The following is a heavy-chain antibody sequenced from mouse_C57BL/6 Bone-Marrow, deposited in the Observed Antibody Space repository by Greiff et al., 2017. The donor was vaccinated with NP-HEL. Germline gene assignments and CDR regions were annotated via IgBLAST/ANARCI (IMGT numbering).Heavy chain of an antibody. V-gene: IGHV1-66*01. Sequence: QVQLQQSGPELVKPGASVTISCKASGYSFTSYYIHWVKQRPGQGLEWIGWIYPGSGNTTYNEKFKGKATLTADKSSSTAYMQLRSLTSEDSTVYDCARPDGSKGYAYRGQGTLGTVSA. D-gene: IGHD1-1*01. CDR3: ARPDGSKGYAY. CDR2: IYPGSGNT. J-gene: IGHJ3*01. CDR1: GYSFTSYY.